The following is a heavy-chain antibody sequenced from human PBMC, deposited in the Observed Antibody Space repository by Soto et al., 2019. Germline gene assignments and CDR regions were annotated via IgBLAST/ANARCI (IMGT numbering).Heavy chain of an antibody. D-gene: IGHD6-19*01. J-gene: IGHJ4*02. CDR2: INSDGSTT. CDR1: GFTFSNHW. V-gene: IGHV3-74*01. Sequence: EVQLVESGGGLVQPGGSLSLSCAASGFTFSNHWMHWVRQAPGKGLEWFSRINSDGSTTTYADYVKGRFTMFRHNAKNTMDLQLISLRAEATDLYYCARGYSSGPDYWGTGTLVTVSS. CDR3: ARGYSSGPDY.